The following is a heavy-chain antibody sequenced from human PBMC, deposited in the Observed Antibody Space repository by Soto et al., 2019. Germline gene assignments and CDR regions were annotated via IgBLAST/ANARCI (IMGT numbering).Heavy chain of an antibody. CDR3: ARAPEEDYDFWSGAFFINNWFDP. CDR1: GYTFTSYY. CDR2: INPSGGST. J-gene: IGHJ5*02. Sequence: ASVKVSCKASGYTFTSYYMHWVRQAPGQGLEWMGIINPSGGSTSYAQKFQGRVTMTRDTSTSTVYMELSSLRSEDTAVYYCARAPEEDYDFWSGAFFINNWFDPWGQGTLVTVS. V-gene: IGHV1-46*01. D-gene: IGHD3-3*01.